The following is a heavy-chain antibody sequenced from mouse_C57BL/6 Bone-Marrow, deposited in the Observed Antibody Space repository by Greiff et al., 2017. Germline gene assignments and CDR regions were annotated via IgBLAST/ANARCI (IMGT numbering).Heavy chain of an antibody. Sequence: EVQLQQSGPELVKPGASVKISCKASGYTFTDYYMNWVKQSHGKSLEWIGDINPNNGGTSYNQKFKGKATLTVDKSSSTAYMELRSLTSEDSAVYYCATDSSGYVRYFDYWGQGTTLTVSS. V-gene: IGHV1-26*01. CDR2: INPNNGGT. CDR1: GYTFTDYY. CDR3: ATDSSGYVRYFDY. J-gene: IGHJ2*01. D-gene: IGHD3-2*02.